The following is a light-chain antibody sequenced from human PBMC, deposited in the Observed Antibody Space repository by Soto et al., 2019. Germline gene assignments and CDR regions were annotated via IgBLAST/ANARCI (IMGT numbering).Light chain of an antibody. CDR3: QQYNGDPYT. CDR2: DAS. Sequence: DIPMTQSPSTLSASVGDRITITCRASQSISSWLAWYQQKPGKAPKLLIYDASSLESGVPLRFSGSGSGTEFTLTISSLQPDDFATYYCQQYNGDPYTFGQGTKLEIK. J-gene: IGKJ2*01. V-gene: IGKV1-5*01. CDR1: QSISSW.